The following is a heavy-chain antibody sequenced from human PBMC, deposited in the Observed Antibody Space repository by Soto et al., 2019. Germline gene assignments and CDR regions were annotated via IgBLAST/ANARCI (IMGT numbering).Heavy chain of an antibody. CDR1: GYYVSTNSYS. D-gene: IGHD2-2*03. CDR3: ARLNGYCISTNCHGYYGMDV. Sequence: SETLSLTCPVSGYYVSTNSYSWGWIRQSPGKGLEWIGTIYSSENTYYNPSLLSRVTISVDTSKNEFSLRLSSVTAADTAVYYCARLNGYCISTNCHGYYGMDVWGQGTTVTVSS. CDR2: IYSSENT. J-gene: IGHJ6*02. V-gene: IGHV4-39*01.